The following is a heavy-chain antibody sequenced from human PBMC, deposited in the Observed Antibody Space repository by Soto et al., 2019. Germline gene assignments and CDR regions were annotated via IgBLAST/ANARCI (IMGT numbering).Heavy chain of an antibody. J-gene: IGHJ4*02. CDR3: ARALSSGWYSSPFDY. Sequence: PSETLSLTCTVSGGSISSYYWSWIRQPPGKGLEWIGYIYYSGSTNYNPSLKSRVTISVDTSKNQFSLKLSSVTAADTAVYYCARALSSGWYSSPFDYWGQGTLFTVSS. CDR1: GGSISSYY. V-gene: IGHV4-59*01. D-gene: IGHD6-19*01. CDR2: IYYSGST.